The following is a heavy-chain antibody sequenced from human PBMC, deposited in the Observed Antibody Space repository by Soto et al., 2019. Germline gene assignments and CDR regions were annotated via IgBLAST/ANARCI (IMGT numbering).Heavy chain of an antibody. CDR1: EFTFSSYA. D-gene: IGHD3-10*01. Sequence: PGGSLRLSCAASEFTFSSYAMNWVRQAPGKGLEWVANIKQDGSEKYYVDSVKGRFTISRDNAKNSLYLQMNSLRAEDTAVYYCAREGVGRTFDIWGQGTMVTVSS. CDR3: AREGVGRTFDI. V-gene: IGHV3-7*01. J-gene: IGHJ3*02. CDR2: IKQDGSEK.